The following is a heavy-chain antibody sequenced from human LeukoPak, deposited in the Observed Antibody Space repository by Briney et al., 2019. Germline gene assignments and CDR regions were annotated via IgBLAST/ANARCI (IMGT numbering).Heavy chain of an antibody. D-gene: IGHD5/OR15-5a*01. CDR1: GGSISSYY. V-gene: IGHV4-59*01. J-gene: IGHJ6*03. CDR3: ARGAALRSEGYYYYYYMDV. CDR2: IYYSGST. Sequence: PSETLSLTCTVSGGSISSYYWSWIRQPPGKGLEWIGYIYYSGSTNYNPSLKSRVTISVDTSKNQFSLKLSSVTAADTAVYYCARGAALRSEGYYYYYYMDVWGKGTTVTVSS.